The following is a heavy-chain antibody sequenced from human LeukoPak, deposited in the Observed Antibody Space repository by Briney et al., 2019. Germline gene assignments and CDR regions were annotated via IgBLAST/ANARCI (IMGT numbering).Heavy chain of an antibody. CDR2: INPSSGST. J-gene: IGHJ4*02. D-gene: IGHD6-13*01. V-gene: IGHV1-46*01. CDR3: ARDGASGIATAY. CDR1: EYPFTSYY. Sequence: GASVKVSCKTSEYPFTSYYIHWVRQAPGQGLEWMGLINPSSGSTSYAQKFLGRVTMTRDTSTSTVHMDLSSLRSEDMAVYYCARDGASGIATAYWGQGTLVTVSS.